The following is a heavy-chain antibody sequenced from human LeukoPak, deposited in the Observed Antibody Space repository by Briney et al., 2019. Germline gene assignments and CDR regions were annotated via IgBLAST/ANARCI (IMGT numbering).Heavy chain of an antibody. CDR2: IIPILGIA. D-gene: IGHD3-9*01. V-gene: IGHV1-69*04. CDR3: ASNYDILTGPRDRYYYYGMDV. CDR1: GGTFSSYA. Sequence: SVTVSCKASGGTFSSYAISWVRQAPGQGLEWMGRIIPILGIANYAQKFQGRVTITADKSTSTAYMELSSLRSEDTAVYYCASNYDILTGPRDRYYYYGMDVWGQGTTVTVSS. J-gene: IGHJ6*02.